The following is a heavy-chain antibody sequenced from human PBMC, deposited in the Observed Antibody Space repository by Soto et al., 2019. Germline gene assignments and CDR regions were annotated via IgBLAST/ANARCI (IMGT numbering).Heavy chain of an antibody. J-gene: IGHJ6*02. Sequence: SVKVSCKASGYTFTSYDISWVRQAPGQGLEWMGGIIPFFDTANYAQQFQGRVTITADESTSTAYMELSSLRSEDTAVYYCARHDCISSSCYYYYYYVMDVWGQGTTVTVSS. CDR2: IIPFFDTA. CDR3: ARHDCISSSCYYYYYYVMDV. CDR1: GYTFTSYD. V-gene: IGHV1-69*13. D-gene: IGHD2-2*01.